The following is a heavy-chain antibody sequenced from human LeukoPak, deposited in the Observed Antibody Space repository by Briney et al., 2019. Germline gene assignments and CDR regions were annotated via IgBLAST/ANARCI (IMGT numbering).Heavy chain of an antibody. CDR3: ARGYSSDY. V-gene: IGHV3-21*04. CDR1: GFTFSSYS. Sequence: GGPLRLSCAASGFTFSSYSMNWVRQAPGKGLEWVSSISSSSSYIYYADSVKGRFTISRDNTKNTLFLQMNSLRAEDTAIYYCARGYSSDYWGQGTLVTVSS. J-gene: IGHJ4*02. CDR2: ISSSSSYI. D-gene: IGHD6-13*01.